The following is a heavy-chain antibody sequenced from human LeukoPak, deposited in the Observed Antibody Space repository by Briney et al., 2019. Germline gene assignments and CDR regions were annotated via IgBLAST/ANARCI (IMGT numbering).Heavy chain of an antibody. V-gene: IGHV3-9*01. CDR1: GFTFEDYA. D-gene: IGHD1-26*01. J-gene: IGHJ3*02. Sequence: GGSLRLSCAGSGFTFEDYAMHWVRQAPGKGLEWVSGISWNSGNRGYADSVKGRFIISRDNAKNSLYLQMNSLRAEDTALYYCAKDILQGRSVRWELPGDAFDIWGQGTMVTVSS. CDR3: AKDILQGRSVRWELPGDAFDI. CDR2: ISWNSGNR.